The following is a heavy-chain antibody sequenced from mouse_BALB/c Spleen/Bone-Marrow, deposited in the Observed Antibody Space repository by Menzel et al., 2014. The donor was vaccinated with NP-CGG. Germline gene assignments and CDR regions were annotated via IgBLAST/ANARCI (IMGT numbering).Heavy chain of an antibody. CDR3: ARSRDGYDSFAY. CDR1: GYTFTSYW. Sequence: VQLQQSGAELAKPGASVKMSCKASGYTFTSYWMHWAKQRPGQGLEWIGYINPSTGYTEYNQKFKDKATLTADKSSSTAYMQLSSLTSEDSAVYYCARSRDGYDSFAYWGQGTLVTVSA. J-gene: IGHJ3*01. D-gene: IGHD2-2*01. V-gene: IGHV1-7*01. CDR2: INPSTGYT.